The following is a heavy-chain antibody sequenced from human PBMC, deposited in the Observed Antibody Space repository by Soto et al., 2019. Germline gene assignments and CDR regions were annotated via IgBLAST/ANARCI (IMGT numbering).Heavy chain of an antibody. CDR2: INPNSGGT. CDR3: ARGEGGPRWGSIDY. D-gene: IGHD2-21*01. CDR1: GYTFTGYY. J-gene: IGHJ4*02. Sequence: QVQLVQSGAEVKKPGASVKVSCKASGYTFTGYYMHWVRQAPGQGLEWMGWINPNSGGTNYAQKLKGWVTMTRDTSISTAYMELSRLRSDDTAVYYCARGEGGPRWGSIDYWGQGTLVTVSS. V-gene: IGHV1-2*04.